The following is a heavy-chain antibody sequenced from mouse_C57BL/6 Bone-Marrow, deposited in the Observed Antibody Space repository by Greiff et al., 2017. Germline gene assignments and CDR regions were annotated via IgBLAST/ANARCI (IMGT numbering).Heavy chain of an antibody. CDR1: GFSFNTYA. V-gene: IGHV10-1*01. D-gene: IGHD1-1*01. CDR3: VSGGVVATYD. CDR2: IRSKSNNYAT. J-gene: IGHJ4*01. Sequence: EVKLMESGGGLVQPKGSLKLSCAASGFSFNTYAMNWVRQAPGKGLEWVARIRSKSNNYATYYADSVKDRFTISRDDSESMLYLQMNNLKTEDTAMYYCVSGGVVATYDWGQGTSVTVSS.